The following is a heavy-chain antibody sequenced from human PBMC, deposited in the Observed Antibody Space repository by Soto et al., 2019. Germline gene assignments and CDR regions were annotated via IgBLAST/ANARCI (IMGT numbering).Heavy chain of an antibody. V-gene: IGHV5-51*01. CDR2: IYPGDSDT. D-gene: IGHD6-13*01. J-gene: IGHJ6*02. Sequence: PGESLKISCKGSGYSFTSYWIGLVRQMPGKGLEWMGIIYPGDSDTRYSPSFQGQVTISADKSISTAYLQWSSLKASDTAMYYCARHGDGSSWTYYYYGMDVWGQGTTVTVSS. CDR1: GYSFTSYW. CDR3: ARHGDGSSWTYYYYGMDV.